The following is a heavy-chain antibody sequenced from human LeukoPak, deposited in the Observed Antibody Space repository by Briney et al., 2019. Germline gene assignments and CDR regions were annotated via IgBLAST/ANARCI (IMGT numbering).Heavy chain of an antibody. V-gene: IGHV3-30*18. CDR2: ISYDGSNK. Sequence: GGSLRLSCAASGFTFSSYGMHWVRQAPGKGLEWVAVISYDGSNKYYADSVKGRFTISRDNSKNTLYLQMNSLRAEDTAVYYCAKDKDGLIGYWGQGTLVTVSS. J-gene: IGHJ4*02. D-gene: IGHD4-17*01. CDR3: AKDKDGLIGY. CDR1: GFTFSSYG.